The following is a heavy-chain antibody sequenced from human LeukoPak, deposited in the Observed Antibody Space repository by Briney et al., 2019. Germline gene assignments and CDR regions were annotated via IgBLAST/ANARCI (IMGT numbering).Heavy chain of an antibody. CDR2: ISAYNFNT. CDR3: ARDGMAYCGGDCYPDY. Sequence: GASVKVSCKGSGYTFTSYGIRWVRQAPGQELDWMGWISAYNFNTIYAQKLQGRVTMTTNTSTSTAYMELRSLRSDNTAVYYCARDGMAYCGGDCYPDYWGQGTLVTVSA. D-gene: IGHD2-21*02. CDR1: GYTFTSYG. J-gene: IGHJ4*02. V-gene: IGHV1-18*01.